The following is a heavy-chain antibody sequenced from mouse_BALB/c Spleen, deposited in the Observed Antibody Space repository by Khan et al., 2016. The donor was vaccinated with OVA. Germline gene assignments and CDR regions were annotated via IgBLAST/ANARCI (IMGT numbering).Heavy chain of an antibody. CDR3: ANHGSSSAWLTY. J-gene: IGHJ3*01. V-gene: IGHV1-7*01. CDR2: INPSTGYT. CDR1: GYTFTSYW. D-gene: IGHD1-1*01. Sequence: QVRLQQSGAELAKPGASVKMSCKASGYTFTSYWMHWVKQSPGQGLEWIGYINPSTGYTEYNQRFKDKATLTADKSSSTAYMQLSSLTSEESAVYYCANHGSSSAWLTYWGQGTLVTVSA.